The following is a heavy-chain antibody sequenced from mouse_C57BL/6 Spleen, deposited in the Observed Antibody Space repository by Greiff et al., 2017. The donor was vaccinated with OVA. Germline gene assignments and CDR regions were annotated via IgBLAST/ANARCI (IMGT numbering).Heavy chain of an antibody. CDR1: GYTFTSYG. D-gene: IGHD1-1*01. V-gene: IGHV1-81*01. J-gene: IGHJ2*01. CDR3: ARPFITTVVAPFDY. Sequence: VQLQESGAELARPGASVKLSCKASGYTFTSYGISWVKQRTGQGLEWIGEIYPRSGNTYYNEKFKGKATLTADKSSSTAYMELRSLTSEDSAVYFCARPFITTVVAPFDYWGQGTTLTVSS. CDR2: IYPRSGNT.